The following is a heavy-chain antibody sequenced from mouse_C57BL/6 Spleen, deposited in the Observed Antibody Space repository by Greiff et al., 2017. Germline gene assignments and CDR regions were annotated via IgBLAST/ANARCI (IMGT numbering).Heavy chain of an antibody. V-gene: IGHV1-82*01. CDR1: GYAFSSSW. D-gene: IGHD2-5*01. Sequence: VQLQQSGPELVKPGASVKISCKASGYAFSSSWMNWVKQRPGMGLEWIGRIYPGDGDTNYNGKFKGKATLTADKSSSTAYMQLSSLTSEDSAVYFCSLYYSNYYAMDYWGQGTSVTVSS. CDR2: IYPGDGDT. J-gene: IGHJ4*01. CDR3: SLYYSNYYAMDY.